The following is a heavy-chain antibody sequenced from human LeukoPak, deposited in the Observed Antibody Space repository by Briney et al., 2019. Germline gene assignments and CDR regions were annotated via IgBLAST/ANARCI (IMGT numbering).Heavy chain of an antibody. J-gene: IGHJ4*02. CDR2: ISSSGSTI. CDR3: ARESGNTIDY. Sequence: GGXLRLSCAASGFTFSSYEMNWVRQAPGKGLEWVSYISSSGSTIYYADSVKGRFTISRDNAKNSLYLQMNSLRAEDTAVYYCARESGNTIDYWGQGTLVTVSS. V-gene: IGHV3-48*03. CDR1: GFTFSSYE. D-gene: IGHD1-26*01.